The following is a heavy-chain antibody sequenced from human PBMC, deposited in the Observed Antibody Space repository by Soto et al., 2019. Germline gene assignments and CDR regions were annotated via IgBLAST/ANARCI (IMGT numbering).Heavy chain of an antibody. CDR3: ARQLDYNILTGYLYYFDY. CDR2: IYPGDSDA. V-gene: IGHV5-51*01. Sequence: GESLKISCEASGYKFRSYWIGWVRQMPGKGPEWMGFIYPGDSDARYSPSFQGQVTISADKSINTVYLQWSSLKASDTAMYYCARQLDYNILTGYLYYFDYWGQGTLVTVSS. D-gene: IGHD3-9*01. CDR1: GYKFRSYW. J-gene: IGHJ4*02.